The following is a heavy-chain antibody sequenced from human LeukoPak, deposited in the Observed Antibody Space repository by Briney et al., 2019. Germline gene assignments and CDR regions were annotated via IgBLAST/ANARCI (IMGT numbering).Heavy chain of an antibody. Sequence: GGSLRLSWGASGFTFSSYGMHWVRQAPGKGLEWVAFIRYDGSNKYYADSVKGRFTISRDNSKNTLYLQMNSLRAEDTAVYYCAKDDYYDSSGYYWSEAFDIWGQGTMVTVSS. CDR1: GFTFSSYG. CDR2: IRYDGSNK. V-gene: IGHV3-30*02. CDR3: AKDDYYDSSGYYWSEAFDI. J-gene: IGHJ3*02. D-gene: IGHD3-22*01.